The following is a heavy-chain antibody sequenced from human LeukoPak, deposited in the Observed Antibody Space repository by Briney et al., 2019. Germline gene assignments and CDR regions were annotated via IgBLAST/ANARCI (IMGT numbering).Heavy chain of an antibody. V-gene: IGHV3-23*01. J-gene: IGHJ5*02. CDR3: AKDPRYCSGGSCP. D-gene: IGHD2-15*01. Sequence: GGSLRLSCAASGFTFNNYAMNWVRQAPGKGLEWVSHINPSGDSTYYADSVKGRFTISRDSSKNTLSLQMNSLRAEDTAVYYCAKDPRYCSGGSCPWGQGTLVTVSS. CDR2: INPSGDST. CDR1: GFTFNNYA.